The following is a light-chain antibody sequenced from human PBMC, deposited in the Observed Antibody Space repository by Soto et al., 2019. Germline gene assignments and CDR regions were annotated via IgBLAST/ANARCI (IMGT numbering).Light chain of an antibody. CDR1: QSVNRW. CDR2: EAS. J-gene: IGKJ4*01. V-gene: IGKV1-5*03. Sequence: DIQMTQSPSTLSASVGDRVTITFLASQSVNRWLAWYQQKPGKAPKLLIYEASSLESGVPSRFSGSGSGTEFTLTISSLQPDDFATYYCQQYNSYSPLNFGGGTKVDIK. CDR3: QQYNSYSPLN.